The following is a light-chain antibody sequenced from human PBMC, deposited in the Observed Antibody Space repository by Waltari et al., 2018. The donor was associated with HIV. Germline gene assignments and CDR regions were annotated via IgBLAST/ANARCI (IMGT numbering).Light chain of an antibody. CDR2: DAS. Sequence: EIVLTQSPATLSLSPGQRATLSCRASQSIGSYLAWYQQKPGQAPRLLIFDASNKATGTPARVSGSGSGTDFTLTISSLEAEDFAVYYCQQRTPVAFGQGTRLEIK. CDR1: QSIGSY. J-gene: IGKJ5*01. CDR3: QQRTPVA. V-gene: IGKV3-11*01.